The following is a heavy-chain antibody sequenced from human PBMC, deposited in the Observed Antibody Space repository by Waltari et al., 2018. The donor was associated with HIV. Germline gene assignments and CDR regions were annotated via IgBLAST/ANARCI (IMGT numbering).Heavy chain of an antibody. CDR2: INTNTGNP. CDR3: ARSTKKTVVTISYWWFDL. CDR1: GYTFTSNA. Sequence: QVQLVQSGSALKKPGASVKVSCKASGYTFTSNAINWVRQAPGQGPEWMGWINTNTGNPTYAQDFIGRFVFSLDTSVSTAFLQISSLKPEDTAVYYCARSTKKTVVTISYWWFDLWGRGTLVTVSS. V-gene: IGHV7-4-1*02. D-gene: IGHD3-3*01. J-gene: IGHJ2*01.